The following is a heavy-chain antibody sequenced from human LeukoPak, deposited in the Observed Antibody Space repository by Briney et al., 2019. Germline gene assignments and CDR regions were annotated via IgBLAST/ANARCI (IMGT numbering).Heavy chain of an antibody. Sequence: SGGSLRLSCAASGFTFSSYGMSWVRQAPGKGLEWVSAISGSGGSTYYADSVKGRFTISRDNSKNTLYLQMNSLRAEDTAVYYCAKGPDYGDYYFDYWGQGTLVTVSS. D-gene: IGHD4-17*01. CDR3: AKGPDYGDYYFDY. J-gene: IGHJ4*02. CDR2: ISGSGGST. CDR1: GFTFSSYG. V-gene: IGHV3-23*01.